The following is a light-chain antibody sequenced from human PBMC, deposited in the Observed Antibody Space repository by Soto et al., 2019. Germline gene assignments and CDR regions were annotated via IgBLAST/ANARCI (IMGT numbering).Light chain of an antibody. J-gene: IGKJ2*01. CDR2: DAS. V-gene: IGKV1-33*01. CDR1: QAISNY. Sequence: DIQMTQSPSSLSADVGDRVTVTCQASQAISNYLNWFQQRPGRAPKLLISDASDLEAGVPSRFSGSGSGTDFTLTISSLQPEDFATYDCQQFFDFPFTFGQGTKLETK. CDR3: QQFFDFPFT.